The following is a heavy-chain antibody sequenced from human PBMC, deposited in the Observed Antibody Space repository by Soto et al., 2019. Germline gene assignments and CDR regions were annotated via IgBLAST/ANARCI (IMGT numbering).Heavy chain of an antibody. Sequence: SETLSLTCTVSGGSISSSSYYWGWIRQPPGKGLEWIGSIYYSGSTYYNPSLKSRVTISVDTSKNQLSLKLSSVTAADTAVYYCARHGGYCSGGSCYQYFDYWGQGTLVTVSS. CDR3: ARHGGYCSGGSCYQYFDY. D-gene: IGHD2-15*01. V-gene: IGHV4-39*01. J-gene: IGHJ4*02. CDR2: IYYSGST. CDR1: GGSISSSSYY.